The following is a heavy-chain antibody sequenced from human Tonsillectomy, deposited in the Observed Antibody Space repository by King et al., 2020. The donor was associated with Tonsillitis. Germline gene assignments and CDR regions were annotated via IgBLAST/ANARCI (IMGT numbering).Heavy chain of an antibody. CDR1: GFTFSTYS. J-gene: IGHJ5*02. CDR3: ARGGITFVSSPFDP. CDR2: ISSSSDTI. D-gene: IGHD3-10*01. V-gene: IGHV3-48*04. Sequence: VQLVESGGGLVQPGGSLRLSCAASGFTFSTYSMNWVRQAPGKGLEWVSYISSSSDTIYYADSVKGRFTISRDNAKNSLYLQMNSLRAEDTAVYYCARGGITFVSSPFDPWGQGTLVTVSS.